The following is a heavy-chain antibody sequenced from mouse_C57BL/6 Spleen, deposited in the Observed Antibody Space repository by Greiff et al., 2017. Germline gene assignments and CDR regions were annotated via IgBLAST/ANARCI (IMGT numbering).Heavy chain of an antibody. CDR1: GFTFSSYG. J-gene: IGHJ4*01. Sequence: EVQGVESGGDLVKPGGSLKLSCAASGFTFSSYGMSWVRQTPDKRLEWVATISSGGSYTYYPDSVKGRFTISRDNAKNTLYLQMSSLKSEDTAMYYCARLRDSSGYDAMDYWGQGTSVTVSS. V-gene: IGHV5-6*01. D-gene: IGHD3-2*02. CDR2: ISSGGSYT. CDR3: ARLRDSSGYDAMDY.